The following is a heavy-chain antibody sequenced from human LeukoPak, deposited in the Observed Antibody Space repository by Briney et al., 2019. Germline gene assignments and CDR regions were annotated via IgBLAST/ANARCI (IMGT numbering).Heavy chain of an antibody. J-gene: IGHJ4*02. Sequence: PGGSLRLSCAASGFTFSDYYMSWIRQAPGKGLEWVSYISSSGSTIYYADSVKGRFTISRDNAKNSLYLQMNSLKPEDTAVYFCARDSRLKWTEYYFDFWGQGTLVTVSS. V-gene: IGHV3-11*04. CDR2: ISSSGSTI. D-gene: IGHD3/OR15-3a*01. CDR1: GFTFSDYY. CDR3: ARDSRLKWTEYYFDF.